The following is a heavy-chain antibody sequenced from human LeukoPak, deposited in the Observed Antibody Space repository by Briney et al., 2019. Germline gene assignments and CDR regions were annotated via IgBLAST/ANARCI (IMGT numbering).Heavy chain of an antibody. CDR1: GGSISSYY. V-gene: IGHV4-4*07. CDR2: IYTSGST. CDR3: ARDVVAGTWVQENNWFDP. J-gene: IGHJ5*02. Sequence: SETLSLTCTVSGGSISSYYWSWIRQPAGKGLEWIGRIYTSGSTNYNPSLKSRVTMSVDTSKNQFSLKLSSVTAADTAVYYCARDVVAGTWVQENNWFDPWGQGTLVTVSS. D-gene: IGHD6-19*01.